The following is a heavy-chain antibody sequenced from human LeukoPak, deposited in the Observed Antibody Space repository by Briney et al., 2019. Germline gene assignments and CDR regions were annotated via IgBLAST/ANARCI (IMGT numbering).Heavy chain of an antibody. J-gene: IGHJ4*02. D-gene: IGHD3-10*01. CDR3: TRGREFTTYYFDY. Sequence: GGSLRLSCAASGFTFSNAWMSWVRQAPGKGLEWVGRIKSKTDGGTTDYAAPVKGRFTISRDDSKSIAYLQLNSLKTEDTAVYYCTRGREFTTYYFDYWGQGTLVTVSS. V-gene: IGHV3-15*01. CDR2: IKSKTDGGTT. CDR1: GFTFSNAW.